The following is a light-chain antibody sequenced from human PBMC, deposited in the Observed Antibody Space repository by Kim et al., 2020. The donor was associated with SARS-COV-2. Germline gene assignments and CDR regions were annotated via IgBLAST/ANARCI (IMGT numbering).Light chain of an antibody. J-gene: IGKJ1*01. CDR3: QQYGSSSWT. V-gene: IGKV3-20*01. CDR2: GAS. CDR1: QSVSSTY. Sequence: EIVLTQSPGTLSLSPGERATLSCRASQSVSSTYIAWYQQKPGQAPRLLIYGASSRATGIPDSFSGSGSGTDFTLTISRLEPEDFAVYYCQQYGSSSWTFGQGTKVDIK.